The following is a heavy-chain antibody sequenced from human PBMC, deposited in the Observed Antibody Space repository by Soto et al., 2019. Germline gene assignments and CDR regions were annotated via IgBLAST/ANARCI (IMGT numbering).Heavy chain of an antibody. D-gene: IGHD6-19*01. CDR3: ARLSREWLVLDY. V-gene: IGHV4-59*08. CDR1: GGSISSYY. J-gene: IGHJ4*02. CDR2: IYYSGST. Sequence: SETLSLTCTVSGGSISSYYWSWIRQPPGKGLEWIGYIYYSGSTNYNPSLKSRVTISVDTSKNQFSLKLSSVTAADTAVYYCARLSREWLVLDYWGQGTLVTVSS.